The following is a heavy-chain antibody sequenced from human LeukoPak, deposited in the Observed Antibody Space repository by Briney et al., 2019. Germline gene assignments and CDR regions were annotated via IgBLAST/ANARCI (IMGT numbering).Heavy chain of an antibody. V-gene: IGHV4-38-2*02. J-gene: IGHJ4*02. CDR1: GYSISSNYY. Sequence: SETLSLTCTVSGYSISSNYYWGWIRQPPGKGLEWIGSIYHSGSTYYNPSLKSRVTISVDTSKNQFSLKLSSVTAADTAVYYCARGGLLYSSSWYGGFDYWGQGTLVTVSS. CDR3: ARGGLLYSSSWYGGFDY. D-gene: IGHD6-13*01. CDR2: IYHSGST.